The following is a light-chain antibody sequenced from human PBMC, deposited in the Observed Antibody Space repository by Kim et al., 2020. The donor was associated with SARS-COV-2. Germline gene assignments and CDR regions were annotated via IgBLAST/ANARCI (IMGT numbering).Light chain of an antibody. CDR3: QQYGSSPFT. J-gene: IGKJ3*01. Sequence: SPGERATLSCRASQTMSGTYLAWYQQKPGQAPRLLIRNAFSRATGIPDRFSGSGSGTDFTLTISRLEPEDFADYYCQQYGSSPFTFGPGTKVDIK. V-gene: IGKV3-20*01. CDR1: QTMSGTY. CDR2: NAF.